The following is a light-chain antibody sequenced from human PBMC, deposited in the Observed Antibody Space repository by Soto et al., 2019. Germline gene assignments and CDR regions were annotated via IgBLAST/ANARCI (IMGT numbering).Light chain of an antibody. CDR2: GVS. CDR1: QTVSSNF. CDR3: QQYANSPIT. J-gene: IGKJ5*01. V-gene: IGKV3-20*01. Sequence: ELVLTQSPGTLSLSPGEIATLSCRASQTVSSNFLAWYQQKPGQAPRLLIYGVSSRASGIPDRFFGSGSGTDFTLTINRLEPEDFAVYYCQQYANSPITFGQGTRLEIK.